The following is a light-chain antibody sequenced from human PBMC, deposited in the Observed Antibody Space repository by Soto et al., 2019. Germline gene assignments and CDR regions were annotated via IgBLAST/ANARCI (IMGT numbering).Light chain of an antibody. CDR3: QYYGNSPLT. CDR2: GAF. Sequence: EIVMTQSPATLSVSPGARAPLSCRASQSLSSSFLAWYQQKRGQAPRLLIYGAFNRATGIPDRFSGGGSGTDFTLTITRLEPEDFAVYYCQYYGNSPLTFGQGTKVDIK. CDR1: QSLSSSF. V-gene: IGKV3-20*01. J-gene: IGKJ1*01.